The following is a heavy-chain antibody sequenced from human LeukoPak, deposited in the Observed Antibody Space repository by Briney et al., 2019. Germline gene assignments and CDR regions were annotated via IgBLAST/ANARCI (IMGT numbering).Heavy chain of an antibody. V-gene: IGHV4-38-2*02. CDR2: IYHSGST. CDR1: GYSISSGYY. CDR3: AKSNGYGLVDI. D-gene: IGHD3-10*01. Sequence: SETLSLTCTVSGYSISSGYYWGWIRQPPGRGLEWIGSIYHSGSTYYNPSLKSRVTISVDTSKNQFSLKLNSVTAADTAVYYCAKSNGYGLVDIWGQGTMVTVSS. J-gene: IGHJ3*02.